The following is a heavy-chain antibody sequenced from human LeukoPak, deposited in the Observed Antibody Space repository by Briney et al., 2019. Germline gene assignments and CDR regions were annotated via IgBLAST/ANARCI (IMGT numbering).Heavy chain of an antibody. CDR1: GYTFTGYY. CDR2: INPNSGGT. D-gene: IGHD5-24*01. Sequence: ASVKVSCKASGYTFTGYYMHWVRQAPGQGLEWMGWINPNSGGTNYAQKFQGRVTMTRETSSSTAYMELSGLRSDATAVYYCAREKEMATITNAFDIWGQGTMVTVSS. CDR3: AREKEMATITNAFDI. V-gene: IGHV1-2*02. J-gene: IGHJ3*02.